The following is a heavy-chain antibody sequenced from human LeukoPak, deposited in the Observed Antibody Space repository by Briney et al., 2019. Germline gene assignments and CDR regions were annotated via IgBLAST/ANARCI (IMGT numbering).Heavy chain of an antibody. CDR2: ISAYNGNT. J-gene: IGHJ4*02. V-gene: IGHV1-18*01. Sequence: ASVTVSCKASGYTFTSYGISWVRQAPGQGLEWMGWISAYNGNTNYAQKLQGRVTMTTDTSTSTAYMELRSLRSDDTAVYYCARARGGSWSAVAGAHYFDYWGQGTLVTVSS. D-gene: IGHD6-19*01. CDR1: GYTFTSYG. CDR3: ARARGGSWSAVAGAHYFDY.